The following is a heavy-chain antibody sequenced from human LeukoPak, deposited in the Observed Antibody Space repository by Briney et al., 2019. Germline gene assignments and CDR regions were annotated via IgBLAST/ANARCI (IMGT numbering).Heavy chain of an antibody. CDR3: AKRGVVIRVILVGFHKEAYYFDS. CDR2: ISDSGRST. V-gene: IGHV3-23*01. J-gene: IGHJ4*02. Sequence: GGSLRLSCAVSGITLSNYGMSWVRQAPGKGLEWVAGISDSGRSTDYADSVKGRFTISRDNPKNTLYLQMNSLRAEDTAVYFCAKRGVVIRVILVGFHKEAYYFDSWGQGALVTVSS. D-gene: IGHD3-22*01. CDR1: GITLSNYG.